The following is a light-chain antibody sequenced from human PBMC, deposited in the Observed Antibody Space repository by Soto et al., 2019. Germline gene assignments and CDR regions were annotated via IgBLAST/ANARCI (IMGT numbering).Light chain of an antibody. J-gene: IGKJ1*01. CDR1: QSVLYSSDNKNY. V-gene: IGKV4-1*01. Sequence: DIVMTQSPDSLAVSLGERATINFKSSQSVLYSSDNKNYLAWYQQKPGQPPKLLIYWASTRESGAPDRFSGSGSATDFTLTISSLQAADVAVYYCQQYHSTPWTFGQGTKVEIK. CDR3: QQYHSTPWT. CDR2: WAS.